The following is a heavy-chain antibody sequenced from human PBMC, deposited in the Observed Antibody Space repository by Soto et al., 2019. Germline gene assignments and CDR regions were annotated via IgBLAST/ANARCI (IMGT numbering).Heavy chain of an antibody. V-gene: IGHV3-21*01. Sequence: EVQRVESGGCLVKPGGSLRLSCAASGFTFSRYTISWVRQAPGKGLEGGSSISSSSTYIYYADSVKGRFTISRDNAKNPLYLQMKSLRAEDTAVDYFARYNGEFAPWGQGTLVTVSS. J-gene: IGHJ5*02. CDR3: ARYNGEFAP. CDR1: GFTFSRYT. CDR2: ISSSSTYI. D-gene: IGHD1-20*01.